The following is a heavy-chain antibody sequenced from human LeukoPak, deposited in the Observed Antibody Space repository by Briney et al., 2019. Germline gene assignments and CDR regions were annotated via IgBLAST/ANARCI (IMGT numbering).Heavy chain of an antibody. J-gene: IGHJ2*01. V-gene: IGHV4-59*01. Sequence: PSETLSLTCTVSGGSISSYYWSWIRQPPGKGLEWIGYIYYSGSTNYNPSLKSRVTISVDTSKNQFSLKLSSVTAADTAVYYCARGRIAARLGLWGRGTLVTVSS. D-gene: IGHD6-6*01. CDR2: IYYSGST. CDR1: GGSISSYY. CDR3: ARGRIAARLGL.